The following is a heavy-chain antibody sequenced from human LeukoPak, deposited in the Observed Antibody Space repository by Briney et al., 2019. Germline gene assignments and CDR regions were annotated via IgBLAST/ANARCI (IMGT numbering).Heavy chain of an antibody. CDR2: IFPGDSDT. J-gene: IGHJ3*02. Sequence: GESLKISCKGSGYSFTSYWIGWVRQMPGKGLEWMGIIFPGDSDTRYSPSFQGQVTISADKSISIAYLQWSSLKASDTAMYYCAGHTGRTKRHAFDIWGQGQWSPSLQ. CDR1: GYSFTSYW. V-gene: IGHV5-51*01. D-gene: IGHD6-25*01. CDR3: AGHTGRTKRHAFDI.